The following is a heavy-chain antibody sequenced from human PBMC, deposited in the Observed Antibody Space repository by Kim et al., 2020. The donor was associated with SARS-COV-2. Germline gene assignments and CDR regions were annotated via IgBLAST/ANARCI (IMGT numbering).Heavy chain of an antibody. Sequence: GESLKISCEGSGYSFTNYWIGWVRQMPGKGLEWMGIIYPGDSEIGYSPSFQGQVTISADKSISTAYLQWSSLKASDTAMYYCARLWRGSKYSTSGGMDVWGQGTTVSVSS. D-gene: IGHD1-26*01. CDR1: GYSFTNYW. V-gene: IGHV5-51*01. CDR3: ARLWRGSKYSTSGGMDV. CDR2: IYPGDSEI. J-gene: IGHJ6*02.